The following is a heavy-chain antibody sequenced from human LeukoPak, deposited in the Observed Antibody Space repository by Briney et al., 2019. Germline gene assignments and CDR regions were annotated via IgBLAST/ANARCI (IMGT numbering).Heavy chain of an antibody. CDR2: IYYSGST. V-gene: IGHV4-59*11. CDR1: GGSISSHY. J-gene: IGHJ5*02. D-gene: IGHD1-26*01. Sequence: KPSETLSLTCTVSGGSISSHYWSWIRQPPGKGLEWIGYIYYSGSTNYNPSLKSRVTISVDTSKNQFSLKLCSVTAADTAVYYCARDVGGSRFDPWGQGTLVTVSS. CDR3: ARDVGGSRFDP.